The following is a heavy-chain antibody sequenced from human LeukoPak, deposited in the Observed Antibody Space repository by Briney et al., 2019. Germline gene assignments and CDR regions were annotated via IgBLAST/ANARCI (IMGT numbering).Heavy chain of an antibody. V-gene: IGHV1-18*01. J-gene: IGHJ5*02. CDR1: GYTFTSYG. CDR2: ISAYNGNT. Sequence: ASVKVSCKASGYTFTSYGISWVRPAPGQGLEWMGWISAYNGNTNYAQKLQGRVTMTTDTSTSTAYMELRSLRSDDTAVYYCAREKQQLVLGWFDPWGQGTLVTVSS. D-gene: IGHD6-13*01. CDR3: AREKQQLVLGWFDP.